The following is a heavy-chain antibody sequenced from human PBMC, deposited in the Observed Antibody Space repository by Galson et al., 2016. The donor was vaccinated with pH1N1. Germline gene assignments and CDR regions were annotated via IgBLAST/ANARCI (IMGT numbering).Heavy chain of an antibody. Sequence: SLRLSCAASGFPFSNYYMGWIRQAPGKGLEWISYISGSDTTIYYADSVRGRFTISRDNAQNSLYLQMNSLRAEDTAVYYCARGHLGWALDVWGQGTMVTVSP. CDR3: ARGHLGWALDV. J-gene: IGHJ3*01. CDR1: GFPFSNYY. V-gene: IGHV3-11*01. D-gene: IGHD5-24*01. CDR2: ISGSDTTI.